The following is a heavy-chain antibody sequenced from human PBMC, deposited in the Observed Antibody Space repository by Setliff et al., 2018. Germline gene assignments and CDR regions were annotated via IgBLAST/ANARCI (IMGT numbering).Heavy chain of an antibody. V-gene: IGHV4-39*07. J-gene: IGHJ4*02. CDR3: ARAPRYFDSTGSYFDG. CDR2: IFYNGMA. Sequence: TLSLTCAVSGASIRNNYYWGWIRQSPGTGLEWIGSIFYNGMAYYNPSLKSRVTISVDTSKNQFSLKLSSVTAADTAVYYCARAPRYFDSTGSYFDGWGQGTLVTAPQ. CDR1: GASIRNNYY. D-gene: IGHD3-22*01.